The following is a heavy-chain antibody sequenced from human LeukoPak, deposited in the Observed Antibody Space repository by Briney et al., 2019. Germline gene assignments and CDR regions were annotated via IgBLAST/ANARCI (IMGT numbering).Heavy chain of an antibody. CDR1: GDSISSGYY. CDR2: IYHSGST. V-gene: IGHV4-38-2*02. J-gene: IGHJ6*03. D-gene: IGHD6-19*01. CDR3: ARVSSGWYEFCYYYYMDV. Sequence: SETLSLTCTVSGDSISSGYYWGWIRQPPGKGLEWIGSIYHSGSTYYNPSLKSRVTISVDTSKNQFSLKLSSVTAADTAVYYCARVSSGWYEFCYYYYMDVWGKGTTVTVSS.